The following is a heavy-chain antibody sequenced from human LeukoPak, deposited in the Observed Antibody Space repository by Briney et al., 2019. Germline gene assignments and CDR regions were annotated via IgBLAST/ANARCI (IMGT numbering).Heavy chain of an antibody. D-gene: IGHD5-18*01. V-gene: IGHV3-30*03. CDR2: ISYDGSNK. CDR3: ARGRFNYGWGMDV. CDR1: GFTFSSYG. J-gene: IGHJ6*02. Sequence: PGGSLRLSCAASGFTFSSYGMHWVRQAPGKGLEWVAVISYDGSNKYYADSVKDRFIIFRDNAENSVYLQMNSLRDEDTAVYYCARGRFNYGWGMDVWGQGTTVIVSS.